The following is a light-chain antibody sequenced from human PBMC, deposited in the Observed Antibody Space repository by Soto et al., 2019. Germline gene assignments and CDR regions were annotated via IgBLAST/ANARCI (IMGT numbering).Light chain of an antibody. Sequence: QSALTQPASVSGSPGQSITISCTGTSSDVGTYKYVSWYQQYPGKAPKLMIYEVSNRPSGVSNRFSGSKSGNTASLTISGLQAEDEADYYCYSHARKVFGGGTQLTVL. J-gene: IGLJ3*02. CDR1: SSDVGTYKY. V-gene: IGLV2-14*01. CDR2: EVS. CDR3: YSHARKV.